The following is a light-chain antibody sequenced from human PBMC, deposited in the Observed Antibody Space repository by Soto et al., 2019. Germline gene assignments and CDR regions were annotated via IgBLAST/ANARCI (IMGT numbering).Light chain of an antibody. J-gene: IGKJ2*01. CDR3: QQYGGSSPSYT. V-gene: IGKV3-20*01. CDR1: QSITTSF. CDR2: RAS. Sequence: EIVLTQSPGTLSLSPGERATLSCRASQSITTSFLAWYQQKPGQAPRLLIYRASTRVTGIPDRFSGSGSGTDFTLTISRLEPEDFAVYYYQQYGGSSPSYTFGQGTNVEIK.